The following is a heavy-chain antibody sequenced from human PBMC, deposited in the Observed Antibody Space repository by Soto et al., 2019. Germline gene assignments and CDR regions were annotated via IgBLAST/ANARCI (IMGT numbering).Heavy chain of an antibody. CDR1: GGTFSSYA. Sequence: QVQLVQSGAEVKKPGSSVKVTCKASGGTFSSYAISWVRQAPGQGLEWMGGIIPIFGTANYAQKFQGRVTFTADESTSTAYMELSSLRSEDTAVYYCARSYYGDYALYYYYGMDVWGQGTTVTVSS. CDR2: IIPIFGTA. D-gene: IGHD4-17*01. J-gene: IGHJ6*02. V-gene: IGHV1-69*01. CDR3: ARSYYGDYALYYYYGMDV.